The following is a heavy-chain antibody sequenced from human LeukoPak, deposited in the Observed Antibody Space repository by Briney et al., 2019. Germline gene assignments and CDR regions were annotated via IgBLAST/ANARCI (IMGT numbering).Heavy chain of an antibody. J-gene: IGHJ4*02. V-gene: IGHV3-15*01. CDR3: TTIGYSYGRS. CDR1: GFTFSNAW. Sequence: GGSLRLSCAASGFTFSNAWMSWVRQAPGKGLEWVGRIKSNTDGGTTDYAAPVKGRFTISRDDSKDTLYLQMNSLKTEDTAVYYCTTIGYSYGRSWGQGTLVTVSS. D-gene: IGHD5-18*01. CDR2: IKSNTDGGTT.